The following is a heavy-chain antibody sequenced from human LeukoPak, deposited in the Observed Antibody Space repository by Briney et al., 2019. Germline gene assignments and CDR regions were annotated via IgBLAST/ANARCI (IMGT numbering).Heavy chain of an antibody. CDR2: ISAYNGNT. V-gene: IGHV1-18*01. Sequence: GASVKVSCKASGYTFTSYGISWVRQAPGQGLEWMGWISAYNGNTNYAQKLQGRVTMTTDTSTTTAYMELRSLRSDDTAVYYCARVRYYDSSGYLTADYWGQGTLVTVSS. CDR3: ARVRYYDSSGYLTADY. CDR1: GYTFTSYG. D-gene: IGHD3-22*01. J-gene: IGHJ4*02.